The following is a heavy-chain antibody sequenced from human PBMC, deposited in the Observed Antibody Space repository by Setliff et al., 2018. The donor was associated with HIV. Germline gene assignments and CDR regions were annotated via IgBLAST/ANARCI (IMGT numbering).Heavy chain of an antibody. CDR1: GFTFSHYG. CDR2: IRYDGSNK. J-gene: IGHJ5*02. D-gene: IGHD5-18*01. CDR3: AKSPNRYSPLDWFDP. V-gene: IGHV3-30*02. Sequence: PGGSLRLSCAASGFTFSHYGMHWVRQALGKGLEWVAFIRYDGSNKYYADSVKGRFTISRDNAKNSLYLQMNSLRSEDTALYYCAKSPNRYSPLDWFDPWGQGTLVTVSS.